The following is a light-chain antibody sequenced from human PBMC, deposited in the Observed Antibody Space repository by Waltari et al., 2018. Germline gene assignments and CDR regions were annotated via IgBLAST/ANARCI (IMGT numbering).Light chain of an antibody. J-gene: IGLJ3*02. CDR1: SANIGNGD. Sequence: QSLLTQPPSVSAAPGQMVTLSCSGTSANIGNGDVSWYQQLPGAAPKLLIYQNTKGASCIPDRFSASKSGASATLDITGLQTGDEADYFCGAWDSTVRAKVFGGGTKLTVL. CDR2: QNT. CDR3: GAWDSTVRAKV. V-gene: IGLV1-51*02.